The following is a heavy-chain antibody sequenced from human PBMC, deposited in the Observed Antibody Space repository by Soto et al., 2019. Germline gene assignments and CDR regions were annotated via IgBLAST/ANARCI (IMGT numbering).Heavy chain of an antibody. CDR3: ARGGDNSPWYYSL. D-gene: IGHD3-10*01. J-gene: IGHJ1*01. CDR1: GGSIGNNY. Sequence: PSETLSLTCTVSGGSIGNNYWSWIRQPPGRGLEWIGYIFSNGRTNYNPSLETRVAISVDTSKNQLSLKLGSVTAADTAVYYCARGGDNSPWYYSLWGQGTLVTISS. CDR2: IFSNGRT. V-gene: IGHV4-59*01.